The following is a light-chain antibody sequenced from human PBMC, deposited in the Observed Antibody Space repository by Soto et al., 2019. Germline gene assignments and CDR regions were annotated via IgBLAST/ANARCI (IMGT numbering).Light chain of an antibody. CDR2: GAS. J-gene: IGKJ5*01. Sequence: IVMTQSPATLSVSPGERATLSCRASQSVSSNLAWYQQKPGQAPRLLIYGASTRAAGVPARFRGSGSGTEFTLTVSSLQSEDFAIYYCHQYNNWPRAFGQGTRLEIK. CDR3: HQYNNWPRA. CDR1: QSVSSN. V-gene: IGKV3-15*01.